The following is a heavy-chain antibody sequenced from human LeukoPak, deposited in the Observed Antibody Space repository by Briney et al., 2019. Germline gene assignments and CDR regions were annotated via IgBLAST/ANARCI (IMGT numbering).Heavy chain of an antibody. CDR2: ISSGSTYT. J-gene: IGHJ4*02. V-gene: IGHV3-11*06. CDR1: GFAFSDYY. Sequence: GGSLRLSCAASGFAFSDYYMTWIRQAPGKGLEWVSYISSGSTYTNYGDAVKGRFIISRDNAKNSLYLQMNSLRAEDTAVYYCARVSSSSTNYFDSWGQGTLVTVSS. CDR3: ARVSSSSTNYFDS. D-gene: IGHD6-19*01.